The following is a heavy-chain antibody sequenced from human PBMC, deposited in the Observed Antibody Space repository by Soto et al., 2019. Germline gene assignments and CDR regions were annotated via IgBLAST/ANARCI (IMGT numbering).Heavy chain of an antibody. CDR3: ARDYYDSSGYYYSAFDI. CDR1: GYTFTSYY. CDR2: INPSGGST. J-gene: IGHJ3*02. D-gene: IGHD3-22*01. Sequence: QVQLVQSGAEVKKPGASVKVSCKASGYTFTSYYMHWVRQAPGQGLEWMGIINPSGGSTSYAQKFQGRVTMTRDTSTSTVYMERSSLRSEDTAVYYCARDYYDSSGYYYSAFDIWGQGTMVTVSS. V-gene: IGHV1-46*01.